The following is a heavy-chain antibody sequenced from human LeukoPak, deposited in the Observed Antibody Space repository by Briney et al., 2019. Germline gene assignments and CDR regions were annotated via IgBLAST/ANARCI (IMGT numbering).Heavy chain of an antibody. CDR1: GNTFTSSH. Sequence: ASVKVSCKASGNTFTSSHMHWVRQAPGQGLEWMGRINPNSGGTNYAQKFQGRVTMTRDTSISTAYMELSRLRSDDTAVYYCARDYGDYFYWGQGTLVTVSS. CDR2: INPNSGGT. D-gene: IGHD4-17*01. CDR3: ARDYGDYFY. V-gene: IGHV1-2*06. J-gene: IGHJ4*02.